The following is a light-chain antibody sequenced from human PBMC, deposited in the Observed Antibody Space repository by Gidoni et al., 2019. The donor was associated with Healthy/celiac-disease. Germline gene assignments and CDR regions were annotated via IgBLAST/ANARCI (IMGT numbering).Light chain of an antibody. Sequence: QSALTQPASVSGSPGQSITISCTGTSSDVGGYNYVSWYQQHPGKAPKLMIYDVSNRPSGVSNRFSGSKSGNTASLTSSGLQAEEEADYYCSSYTSGSTVWVFGGGTKRTVL. CDR1: SSDVGGYNY. J-gene: IGLJ3*02. V-gene: IGLV2-14*03. CDR3: SSYTSGSTVWV. CDR2: DVS.